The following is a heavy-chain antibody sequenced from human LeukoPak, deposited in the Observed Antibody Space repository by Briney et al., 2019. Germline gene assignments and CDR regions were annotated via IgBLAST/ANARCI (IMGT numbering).Heavy chain of an antibody. CDR3: ARDGDYVWGSYRFNFDY. V-gene: IGHV1-46*01. Sequence: ASVTVSFTASGYTFTSYYMHWVRQAPGQGLEWMGIINPSGGSTSYAQKFQGRVTMTRDTSTSTVYMELSSLRSEDTAVYYCARDGDYVWGSYRFNFDYWGQGTLVTVSS. CDR2: INPSGGST. CDR1: GYTFTSYY. J-gene: IGHJ4*02. D-gene: IGHD3-16*02.